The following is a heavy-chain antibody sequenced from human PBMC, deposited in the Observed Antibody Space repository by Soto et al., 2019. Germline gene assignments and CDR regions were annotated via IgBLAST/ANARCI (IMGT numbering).Heavy chain of an antibody. Sequence: EVQVLESGGGLVQPGGSLRLTCVGSGFTFRNQDMRWVRQAPGKGLEWVSGISGRGGVTYYADSVKGRLTISRENSKNTLYLQMTNLRANDTAVYYCAKDRQFRSYYESAGHYNDWGQGTLVTVSS. CDR2: ISGRGGVT. J-gene: IGHJ4*02. V-gene: IGHV3-23*01. CDR1: GFTFRNQD. CDR3: AKDRQFRSYYESAGHYND. D-gene: IGHD3-22*01.